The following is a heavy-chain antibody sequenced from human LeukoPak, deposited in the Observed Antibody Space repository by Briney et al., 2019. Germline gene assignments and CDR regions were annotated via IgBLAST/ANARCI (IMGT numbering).Heavy chain of an antibody. J-gene: IGHJ4*02. CDR2: ISWNSGSI. D-gene: IGHD3-10*01. Sequence: GRSLRLSCAASGFTFDDYAMHWVRQAPGKGLEWVSGISWNSGSIGYADSVKGRFTISRDNAKNSLYLQMNSLRAEDTALYYCATTPDGGFGELHFSRGQGTLVTVSS. CDR3: ATTPDGGFGELHFS. V-gene: IGHV3-9*01. CDR1: GFTFDDYA.